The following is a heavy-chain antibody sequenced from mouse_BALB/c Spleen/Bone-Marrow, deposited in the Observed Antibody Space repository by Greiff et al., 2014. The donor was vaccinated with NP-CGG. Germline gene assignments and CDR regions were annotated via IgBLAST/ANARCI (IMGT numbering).Heavy chain of an antibody. J-gene: IGHJ4*01. CDR1: GYSITSDYS. CDR2: IHYSGTT. V-gene: IGHV3-1*02. Sequence: EVQGVESGPDLVKPSQSLSLTCTDTGYSITSDYSWHWIRQFPGNKLEWMGYIHYSGTTVYNSSLKSRISITRYTSNNQFFLQLNSVTTEDTATYYCARFAGTPYTMDYWGQGTSVTVSS. D-gene: IGHD4-1*01. CDR3: ARFAGTPYTMDY.